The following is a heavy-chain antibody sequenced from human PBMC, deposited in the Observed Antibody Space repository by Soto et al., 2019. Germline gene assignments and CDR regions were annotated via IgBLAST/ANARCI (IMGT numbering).Heavy chain of an antibody. V-gene: IGHV4-34*01. J-gene: IGHJ4*02. CDR2: ITHRGSP. CDR1: GGSFSGYH. D-gene: IGHD4-17*01. CDR3: ARIPGYDYSDPQDY. Sequence: QVQLQQWGAGLLKPSETLSLTCAVYGGSFSGYHWTWIRQSPGRGLAWIGEITHRGSPNYNPSLKSRVTISVDTSKKQFSLNLRSVTAADTAVYYCARIPGYDYSDPQDYWGQGTLVTVSS.